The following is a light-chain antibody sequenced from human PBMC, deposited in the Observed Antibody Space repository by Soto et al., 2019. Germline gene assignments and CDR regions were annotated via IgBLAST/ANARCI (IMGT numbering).Light chain of an antibody. V-gene: IGLV1-47*01. CDR1: SSNIGSNY. J-gene: IGLJ2*01. CDR3: AAWDDSLSGVV. CDR2: RNN. Sequence: QPVLTQPPSASGTPGQRVIISCSGSSSNIGSNYVFWYQQLPGTAPKLLIYRNNQRPSGVPDRFSASYSGTSASLAISGLRSEDEADYNCAAWDDSLSGVVFGGGTKLTVL.